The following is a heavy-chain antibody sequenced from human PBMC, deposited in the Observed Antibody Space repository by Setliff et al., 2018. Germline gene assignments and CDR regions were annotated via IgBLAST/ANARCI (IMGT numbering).Heavy chain of an antibody. Sequence: PGGSLRLSCAASGFTFDDYTMHWVRQAPGKGLEWVSSIISSSSYIYYADSVKGRFTISRDNAKNSLYLQMNSLRAEDTAVYYCARDGGEYWGQGTLVTVSS. D-gene: IGHD3-16*01. J-gene: IGHJ4*02. CDR3: ARDGGEY. V-gene: IGHV3-21*01. CDR1: GFTFDDYT. CDR2: IISSSSYI.